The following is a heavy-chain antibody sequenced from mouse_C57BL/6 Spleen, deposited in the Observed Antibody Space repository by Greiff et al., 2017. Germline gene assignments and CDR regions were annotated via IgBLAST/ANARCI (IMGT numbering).Heavy chain of an antibody. V-gene: IGHV5-4*01. Sequence: EVMLVESGGDLVKPGGSLKLSCAASGFTFSSYAMSWVRQTPEKRLEWVATISDGGSYTYYPDNVKGRFTISRDNAKNNLYLQMSHLKSEDTAMYYCARDSDGYYERVYAMDYWGQGTSVTVSS. J-gene: IGHJ4*01. CDR2: ISDGGSYT. CDR3: ARDSDGYYERVYAMDY. CDR1: GFTFSSYA. D-gene: IGHD2-3*01.